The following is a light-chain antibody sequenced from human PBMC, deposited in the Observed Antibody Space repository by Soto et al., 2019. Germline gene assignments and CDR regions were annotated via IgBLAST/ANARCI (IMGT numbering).Light chain of an antibody. V-gene: IGKV3-15*01. CDR3: QQYDNWPRT. CDR2: GAS. CDR1: QSVSNN. Sequence: EIVMTQSPATLSVSPGERATLSRRASQSVSNNLAWYQQKPGQAPRLLIYGASSRATGVPARFSGSGSGTEFTLTISSLQSEDFALYYCQQYDNWPRTFGQGTRLEIK. J-gene: IGKJ5*01.